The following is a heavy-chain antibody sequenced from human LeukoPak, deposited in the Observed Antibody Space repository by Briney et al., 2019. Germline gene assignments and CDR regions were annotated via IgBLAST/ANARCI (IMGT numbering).Heavy chain of an antibody. CDR3: ARFKLSSGYDPFDY. V-gene: IGHV3-30*02. CDR1: GFTFSNYG. CDR2: IRYDGNNK. D-gene: IGHD5-12*01. Sequence: PGGSLRLSCAASGFTFSNYGMHWVRQAPGKGLEWVAFIRYDGNNKFYADSVTGRFTISRDNAKNSLYLQMNSLRAEDTAVYYCARFKLSSGYDPFDYWGQGTLVTVSS. J-gene: IGHJ4*02.